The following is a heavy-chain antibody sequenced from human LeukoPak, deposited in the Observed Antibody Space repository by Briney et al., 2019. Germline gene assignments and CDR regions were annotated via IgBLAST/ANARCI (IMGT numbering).Heavy chain of an antibody. Sequence: EASVKVSCKASGYTFTGYYMHWVRQAPGQGLEWMGWINPNSGGTNYAQKFQGRVTMTRDTSISTAYMELSRLRSDDTAVYYCARDLPPGELAQGFDYWGQGTLVTVSS. V-gene: IGHV1-2*02. CDR2: INPNSGGT. CDR3: ARDLPPGELAQGFDY. D-gene: IGHD1-26*01. CDR1: GYTFTGYY. J-gene: IGHJ4*02.